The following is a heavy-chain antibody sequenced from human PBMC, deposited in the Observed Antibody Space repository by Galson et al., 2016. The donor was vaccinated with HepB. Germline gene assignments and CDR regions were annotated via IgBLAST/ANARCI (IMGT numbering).Heavy chain of an antibody. CDR2: ISGTGTYI. D-gene: IGHD3-9*01. V-gene: IGHV3-21*06. Sequence: SLRLSCAASGFTFITYSMNWVRQAPGKGLEWVSSISGTGTYIYYAESVKGRFTISRDNAKNLLYLQMNSLRAEDTAVYYCARGSNYDILTGYLSRGQGTLVTVSS. CDR3: ARGSNYDILTGYLS. J-gene: IGHJ4*02. CDR1: GFTFITYS.